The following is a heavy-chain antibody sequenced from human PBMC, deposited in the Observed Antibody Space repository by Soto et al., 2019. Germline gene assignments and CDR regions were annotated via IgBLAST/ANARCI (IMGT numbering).Heavy chain of an antibody. CDR3: ARGPSAVLRYFDWLVY. Sequence: ASVKVSCKASGYTFTSYDINWVRQATGQGLEWMGWMNPNSGNTGYAQKFQGRVTMTRNTSISTAYMELSSLRSEDTAVYYCARGPSAVLRYFDWLVYWGQGTLVTVSS. J-gene: IGHJ4*02. CDR1: GYTFTSYD. V-gene: IGHV1-8*01. CDR2: MNPNSGNT. D-gene: IGHD3-9*01.